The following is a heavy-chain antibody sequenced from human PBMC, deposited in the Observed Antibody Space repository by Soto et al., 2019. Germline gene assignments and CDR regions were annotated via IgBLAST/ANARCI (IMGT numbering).Heavy chain of an antibody. CDR3: VRGDKGGCYL. V-gene: IGHV3-74*01. Sequence: EVQLVESEGGLVQRGGSLRLSCAASGFTFNYYWMHWVRQAPGQGLVWVAHIHSDGSTTTYADSVKGRFTISRDNAKNTLYLKMHSVSAEDTAVYYCVRGDKGGCYLWGQGTTVTVSS. J-gene: IGHJ3*01. D-gene: IGHD3-3*01. CDR2: IHSDGSTT. CDR1: GFTFNYYW.